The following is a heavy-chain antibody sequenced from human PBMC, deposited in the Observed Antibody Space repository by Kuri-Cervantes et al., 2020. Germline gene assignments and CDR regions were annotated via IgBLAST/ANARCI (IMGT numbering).Heavy chain of an antibody. Sequence: LSLTCAASGFTFSSYGMHWVRQAPGKGLEWVAVISYDGSNKYYADSVKGRFTISRDNSKNPLYLQMNSLRAEDTAVYYCARSNDYGDSFDYWGQGTLVTVSS. CDR3: ARSNDYGDSFDY. J-gene: IGHJ4*02. CDR1: GFTFSSYG. V-gene: IGHV3-30*03. CDR2: ISYDGSNK. D-gene: IGHD4-17*01.